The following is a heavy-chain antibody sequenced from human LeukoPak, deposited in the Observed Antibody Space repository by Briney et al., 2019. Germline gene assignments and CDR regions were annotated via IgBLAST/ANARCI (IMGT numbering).Heavy chain of an antibody. CDR3: ARLDWNDRNYYYGMDV. D-gene: IGHD1-1*01. CDR2: IDTSGNT. CDR1: GGSIRTYY. Sequence: SETLSLTCTVSGGSIRTYYWSWIRQPAGKGLEWIGRIDTSGNTNYDPSLKGRITMSVDTSKNQFSLKLSSVTAADTAVYYCARLDWNDRNYYYGMDVWGQGTTVTVSS. J-gene: IGHJ6*02. V-gene: IGHV4-4*07.